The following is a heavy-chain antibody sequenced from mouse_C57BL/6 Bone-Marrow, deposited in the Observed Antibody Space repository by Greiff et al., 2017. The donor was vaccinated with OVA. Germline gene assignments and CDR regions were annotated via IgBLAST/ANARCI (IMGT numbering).Heavy chain of an antibody. Sequence: QVQLQQSGAELAKPGASVKLSCKASGYTFTSYWMHWVKQRPGQGLEWIGYINPSSGYTKYNQKFQDKATLTADKSSNTAYMQLSSLPYEDSAVYYYARWYYAMDYWGQGTSVTVSS. CDR2: INPSSGYT. CDR1: GYTFTSYW. CDR3: ARWYYAMDY. V-gene: IGHV1-7*01. J-gene: IGHJ4*01.